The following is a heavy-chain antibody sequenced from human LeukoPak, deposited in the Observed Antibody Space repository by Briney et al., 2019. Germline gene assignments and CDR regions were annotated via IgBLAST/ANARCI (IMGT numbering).Heavy chain of an antibody. CDR3: ARGKDIVVVPAPTTYYYYYGMDV. J-gene: IGHJ6*02. D-gene: IGHD2-2*01. V-gene: IGHV3-64*01. CDR2: ISSNGGST. CDR1: GFTFSSYA. Sequence: GGSLRLSCAASGFTFSSYAMHWVRQAPGKGLDYVSAISSNGGSTYDANSVKGRFTISRDNYKSTMYPQMGSLRAEDMAVYYCARGKDIVVVPAPTTYYYYYGMDVWGQGTTVTVSS.